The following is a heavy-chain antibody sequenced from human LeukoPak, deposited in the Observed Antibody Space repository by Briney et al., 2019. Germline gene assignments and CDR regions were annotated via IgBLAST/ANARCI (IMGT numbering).Heavy chain of an antibody. CDR2: INPNSGGT. CDR3: ARAGGGYSYGAIDY. CDR1: GYTFTGYY. J-gene: IGHJ4*02. V-gene: IGHV1-2*04. D-gene: IGHD5-18*01. Sequence: ASVKVSCKASGYTFTGYYMHWVRQAPGQGLEWMGWINPNSGGTNYAQKFQGWVTMTRDTSISTAYMELSRLRSDDTAVYYCARAGGGYSYGAIDYRGQGTLVTVSS.